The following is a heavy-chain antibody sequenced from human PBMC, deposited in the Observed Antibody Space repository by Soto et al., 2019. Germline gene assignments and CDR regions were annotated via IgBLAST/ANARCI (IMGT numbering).Heavy chain of an antibody. CDR3: ARGLIVWFGELSRRGGHYYYMDV. J-gene: IGHJ6*03. CDR1: GGTFSGYQ. Sequence: PSETLPLTCAARGGTFSGYQWTWIRQTPKKELEWIGEINDSGNINYNPSLKSRVTISLDTPKKQISLKLSSVTAADSAVYYCARGLIVWFGELSRRGGHYYYMDVWGKGTTVTVSS. D-gene: IGHD3-10*01. CDR2: INDSGNI. V-gene: IGHV4-34*01.